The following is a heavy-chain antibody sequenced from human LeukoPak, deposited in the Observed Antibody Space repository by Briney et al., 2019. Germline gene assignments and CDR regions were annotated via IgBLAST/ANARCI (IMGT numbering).Heavy chain of an antibody. Sequence: GESLKISCKGSGYSFATNWIGWVRQMPGKGLEWMGIIYPSDSDTRYSSSFQGQVTISADKSISTAYLQWSSLKASDTAMYYCATTTVTTGSPFDYWGQGTLVTVPS. J-gene: IGHJ4*02. D-gene: IGHD4-11*01. CDR2: IYPSDSDT. V-gene: IGHV5-51*01. CDR1: GYSFATNW. CDR3: ATTTVTTGSPFDY.